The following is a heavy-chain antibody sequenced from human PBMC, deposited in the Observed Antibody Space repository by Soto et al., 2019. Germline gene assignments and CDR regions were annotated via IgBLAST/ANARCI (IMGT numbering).Heavy chain of an antibody. D-gene: IGHD1-26*01. CDR1: GFTFSSYG. CDR3: AKDRGSYGIDY. Sequence: SLRLSCAASGFTFSSYGMHWVRQAPGKGPEWVAVISYDGSNKYYADSVKGRFTISRDNSKNTLYLQMNSLRAEDTAVYYCAKDRGSYGIDYWGQGTLVTVSS. J-gene: IGHJ4*02. V-gene: IGHV3-30*18. CDR2: ISYDGSNK.